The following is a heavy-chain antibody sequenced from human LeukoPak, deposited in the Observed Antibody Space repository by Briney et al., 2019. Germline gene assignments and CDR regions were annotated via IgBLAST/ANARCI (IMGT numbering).Heavy chain of an antibody. D-gene: IGHD4-23*01. CDR2: ISYDGSNK. Sequence: GGPLRLSCAASGFTFSSYGMHWVRQAPGKGLEWVAVISYDGSNKYYADSVKGRFTISRDNSKNTLYLQMNSLRAEDTAVYYCARDRVYGGNYRFSFDYWGQGTLVTVSS. J-gene: IGHJ4*02. V-gene: IGHV3-30*03. CDR1: GFTFSSYG. CDR3: ARDRVYGGNYRFSFDY.